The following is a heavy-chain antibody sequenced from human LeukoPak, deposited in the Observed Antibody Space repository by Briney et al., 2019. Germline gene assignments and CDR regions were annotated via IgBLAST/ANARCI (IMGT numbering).Heavy chain of an antibody. D-gene: IGHD5-12*01. CDR3: ARGGGYASPIGY. Sequence: SETLSLTCTLSGGSLSTYCWSWIRQPPGKGLEWIGYIYHSGSTNYNPSLKSRVTISVDTSKNQFSLKLSSVTAADTAVYYCARGGGYASPIGYWGQGALVTVSS. J-gene: IGHJ4*02. V-gene: IGHV4-59*01. CDR1: GGSLSTYC. CDR2: IYHSGST.